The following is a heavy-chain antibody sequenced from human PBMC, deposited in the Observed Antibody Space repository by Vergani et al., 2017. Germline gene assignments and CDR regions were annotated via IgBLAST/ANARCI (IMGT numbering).Heavy chain of an antibody. CDR2: IYAGDSDV. Sequence: EVPLVQSGAEVKKPGESLKISCQGSGYSITNYWIAWVRQRPGEGLEWMGIIYAGDSDVRYSPSFQGQVTMSVDKSLSTAYLQWSSLKASDTATYYCAKTHDFSSLYSSYNWFDPWGQGTQVTVSS. V-gene: IGHV5-51*03. J-gene: IGHJ5*02. D-gene: IGHD3-3*01. CDR3: AKTHDFSSLYSSYNWFDP. CDR1: GYSITNYW.